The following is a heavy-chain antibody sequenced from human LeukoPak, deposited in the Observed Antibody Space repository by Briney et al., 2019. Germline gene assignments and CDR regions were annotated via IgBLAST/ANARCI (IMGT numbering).Heavy chain of an antibody. D-gene: IGHD2-2*01. Sequence: SETLSLTCAVYGGSFSGYYWSWIRQPPGKGLEWIGEINHSGSTNYNPSLKSRVTISVDTSKNQFSLKLSSVTAADTAVYYCASVVVDVWGQGTTVTVSS. J-gene: IGHJ6*02. CDR3: ASVVVDV. CDR2: INHSGST. CDR1: GGSFSGYY. V-gene: IGHV4-34*01.